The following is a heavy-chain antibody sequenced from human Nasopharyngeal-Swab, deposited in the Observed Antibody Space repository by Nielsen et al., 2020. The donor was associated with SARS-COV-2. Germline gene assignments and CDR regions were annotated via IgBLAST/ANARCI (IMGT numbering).Heavy chain of an antibody. CDR2: IKQDGSEK. J-gene: IGHJ6*03. D-gene: IGHD3-16*02. CDR3: ARQGVFVPAYFHQYYMDV. V-gene: IGHV3-7*03. CDR1: GFSFSTYW. Sequence: GSLRLSCAASGFSFSTYWMTWVRQAPGKRLEWVANIKQDGSEKYYVDSVKGRFTVSRDNPKNLLYLQVNSLRAEDTAVYYCARQGVFVPAYFHQYYMDVWGKGTTVTVSS.